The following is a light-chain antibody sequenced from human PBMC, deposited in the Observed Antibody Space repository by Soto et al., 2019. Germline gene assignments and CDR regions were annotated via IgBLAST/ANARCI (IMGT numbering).Light chain of an antibody. Sequence: EIVLTQSPATLSLSPGERATLSCRASQNVKSYLAWYQQKPGQPPRLLIYDASTRATGIPARFSGSGSGTDSTLTISSLEPEDFAVYYCQQRINWPPLTFGGGTKVEIK. J-gene: IGKJ4*01. CDR1: QNVKSY. CDR3: QQRINWPPLT. V-gene: IGKV3-11*01. CDR2: DAS.